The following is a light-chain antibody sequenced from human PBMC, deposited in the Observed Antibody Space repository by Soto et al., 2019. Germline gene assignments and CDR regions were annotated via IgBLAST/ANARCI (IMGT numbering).Light chain of an antibody. CDR2: DTS. Sequence: FVLTQSPVTLSLSPGEGATLSCRASQSVGSTCLAWYQQKPGQAPRLLIYDTSSRATGIPARFSGSGSGTDLPLTISGLEPEDVAVYYCQQFGVSPWTFGQGTKVEI. CDR1: QSVGSTC. V-gene: IGKV3-20*01. J-gene: IGKJ1*01. CDR3: QQFGVSPWT.